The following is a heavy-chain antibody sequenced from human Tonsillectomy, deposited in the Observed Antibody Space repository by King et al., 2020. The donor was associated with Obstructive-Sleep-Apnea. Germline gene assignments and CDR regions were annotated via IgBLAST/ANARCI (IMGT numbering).Heavy chain of an antibody. CDR3: ARTAGYCSSTSCYGNFDY. CDR1: GYSFTSYW. CDR2: IYPGDSDT. J-gene: IGHJ4*02. V-gene: IGHV5-51*01. Sequence: QLVQSGAEVKKPGESLKISCKGSGYSFTSYWIGWVRQMPGKGLEWMGIIYPGDSDTRYSPSFQGPFTISADTSISPAYLQWSSLKASDTAVYYCARTAGYCSSTSCYGNFDYWGQGTLVTVSS. D-gene: IGHD2-2*01.